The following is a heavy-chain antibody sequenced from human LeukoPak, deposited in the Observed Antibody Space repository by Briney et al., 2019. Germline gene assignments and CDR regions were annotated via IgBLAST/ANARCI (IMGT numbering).Heavy chain of an antibody. J-gene: IGHJ4*02. CDR3: ARATYSSGWGTSDY. Sequence: PSETLSLTCTVSGGSISSYYWSWIRQPPGKGLEWIGYIYYSGSTNYNPSLQSRVTISVDTSKNQFSLKLSSVTAADTAVYYCARATYSSGWGTSDYWGQGTLVTVS. D-gene: IGHD6-19*01. CDR1: GGSISSYY. V-gene: IGHV4-59*01. CDR2: IYYSGST.